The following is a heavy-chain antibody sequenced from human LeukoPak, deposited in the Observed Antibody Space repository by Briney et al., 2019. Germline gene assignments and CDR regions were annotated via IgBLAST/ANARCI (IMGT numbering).Heavy chain of an antibody. V-gene: IGHV4-39*01. Sequence: SETLSLTCTVSGGSISSSTYNWGWIRQPPGKGLEWFGNIFYTGSTYYHPSLKSRVTISVDTSKNQFSLKLSSVTAADTAVYYCARLGPGYSSTWSNDAFAIWGQGTVVTVSS. J-gene: IGHJ3*02. CDR3: ARLGPGYSSTWSNDAFAI. CDR1: GGSISSSTYN. D-gene: IGHD6-13*01. CDR2: IFYTGST.